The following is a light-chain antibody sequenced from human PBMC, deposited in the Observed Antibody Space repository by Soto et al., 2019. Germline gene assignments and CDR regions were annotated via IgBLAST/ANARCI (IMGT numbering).Light chain of an antibody. CDR1: TSNIGSNT. V-gene: IGLV1-44*01. CDR3: ATWDDSLNGMI. Sequence: QTVVTQPPSASGTPGQRVTISCSGSTSNIGSNTVNWYQQVPGTAPKLLIYSDNQRPSGVPDRFSGSKSGTSASLAISGLQSEDEADYFCATWDDSLNGMIFGGGTKLTVL. CDR2: SDN. J-gene: IGLJ2*01.